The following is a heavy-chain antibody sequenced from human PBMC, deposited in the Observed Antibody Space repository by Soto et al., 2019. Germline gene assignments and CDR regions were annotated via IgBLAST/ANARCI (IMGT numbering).Heavy chain of an antibody. CDR3: AKDEFPMIVVVQLLFDY. V-gene: IGHV3-30*18. D-gene: IGHD3-22*01. CDR1: GFTFSSYG. J-gene: IGHJ4*01. Sequence: AGGSLRISCAASGFTFSSYGMHWVRQAPGKGLEWVAVISYDGSNKYYADSVKGRFTISRDNSKNTLYLQMNSLRAEDTAVYYCAKDEFPMIVVVQLLFDYWGQGTLVTVSS. CDR2: ISYDGSNK.